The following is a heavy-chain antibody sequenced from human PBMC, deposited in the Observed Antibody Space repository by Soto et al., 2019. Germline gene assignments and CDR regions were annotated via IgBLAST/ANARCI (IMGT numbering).Heavy chain of an antibody. CDR3: ASPGIPAYYYYYGMDV. V-gene: IGHV1-69*13. D-gene: IGHD6-13*01. Sequence: GASVKVSCKASGGTFSSYAISWVRQAPGQGLEWMGGVIPIFGTANYAQKFQGRVTITADESTSTAYMELSSLRPEDTAVYYCASPGIPAYYYYYGMDVWGQGTTVTVSS. J-gene: IGHJ6*02. CDR2: VIPIFGTA. CDR1: GGTFSSYA.